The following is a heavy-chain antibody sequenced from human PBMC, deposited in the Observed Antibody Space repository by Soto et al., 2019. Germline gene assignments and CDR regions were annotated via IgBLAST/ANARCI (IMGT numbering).Heavy chain of an antibody. CDR2: TYYRSKWYN. J-gene: IGHJ5*02. CDR1: GDSVSSNSAA. CDR3: ARDRAVIAADIPWFDP. D-gene: IGHD6-13*01. V-gene: IGHV6-1*01. Sequence: QEQLQQSGPGLVKPSQTLSLTCAISGDSVSSNSAAWNWIRQSPSRGLEWLGRTYYRSKWYNDYAVSVKSRLTINPDTSNNQFSLQLNSVTPEDTAVYYCARDRAVIAADIPWFDPWGQGTLVTVSS.